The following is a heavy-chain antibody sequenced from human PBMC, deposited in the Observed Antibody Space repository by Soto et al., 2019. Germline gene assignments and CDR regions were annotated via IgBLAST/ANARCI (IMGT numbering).Heavy chain of an antibody. CDR1: GFTFSNYG. J-gene: IGHJ4*02. CDR3: AKKSGVGATWYFDY. CDR2: LPEIGTNT. D-gene: IGHD1-26*01. Sequence: EVQLLESGGGLVQPGGSLRLSCAASGFTFSNYGMSWVRQAPGKGLEWVSALPEIGTNTYYADSVKGRFTISRDNSKNTLFLQKNNLLAGDTAVYYCAKKSGVGATWYFDYWGQGTLVTVSS. V-gene: IGHV3-23*01.